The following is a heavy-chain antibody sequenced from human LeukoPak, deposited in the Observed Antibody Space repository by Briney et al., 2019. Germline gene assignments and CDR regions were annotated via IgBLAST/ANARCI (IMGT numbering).Heavy chain of an antibody. CDR2: IKGDGSST. J-gene: IGHJ6*02. V-gene: IGHV3-74*01. CDR3: ARGNYHAMDV. Sequence: GGSLRLSCAASGFTFSNYWMHWVRQTPGEGLVCVSLIKGDGSSTTYADSVKGRFTISRDNAKNTVYLQMNSLRTEDTAVYYCARGNYHAMDVWGQGTTITVSS. CDR1: GFTFSNYW.